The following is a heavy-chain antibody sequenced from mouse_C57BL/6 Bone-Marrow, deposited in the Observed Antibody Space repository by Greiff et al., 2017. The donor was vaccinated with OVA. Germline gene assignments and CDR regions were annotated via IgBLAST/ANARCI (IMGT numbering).Heavy chain of an antibody. J-gene: IGHJ1*03. CDR3: ARGGDGYYWYFEV. D-gene: IGHD2-3*01. Sequence: VQLQQSGAELARPGASVKLSCKASGYTFTSYGISWVKQRTGQGLEWIGEIYPRSGNTYYNEKFKGKATLTADKSSSTAYMELRRLTSEDSAVYFCARGGDGYYWYFEVWGTGTTVTVSS. V-gene: IGHV1-81*01. CDR1: GYTFTSYG. CDR2: IYPRSGNT.